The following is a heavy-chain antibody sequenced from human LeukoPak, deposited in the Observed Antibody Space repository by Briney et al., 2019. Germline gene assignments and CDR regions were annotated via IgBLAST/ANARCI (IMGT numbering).Heavy chain of an antibody. CDR1: GGSISSYY. CDR2: IYYSGST. D-gene: IGHD1-26*01. V-gene: IGHV4-59*01. CDR3: AGDSGSYQSWFDP. Sequence: SETLSLTCTVSGGSISSYYWRWIRQPPGKGLEWIGYIYYSGSTNYNPSLKSRVTISVDTSKNQFSLKLSSVTAADTAVYYCAGDSGSYQSWFDPWGQGTLVTVSS. J-gene: IGHJ5*02.